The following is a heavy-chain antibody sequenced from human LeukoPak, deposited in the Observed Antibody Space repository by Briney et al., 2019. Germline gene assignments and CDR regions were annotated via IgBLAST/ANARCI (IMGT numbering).Heavy chain of an antibody. J-gene: IGHJ4*02. V-gene: IGHV3-7*01. CDR1: GFTFGSL. CDR2: IKQDGSEK. Sequence: GGSLRLSCTASGFTFGSLMIWVRQAPRKGLEWVASIKQDGSEKYYLDSVKGRFTMSRDSAKNSLYLQMSSLRVEDTAVYYCYDTSSRWGQGTLVTVSS. CDR3: YDTSSR. D-gene: IGHD3-22*01.